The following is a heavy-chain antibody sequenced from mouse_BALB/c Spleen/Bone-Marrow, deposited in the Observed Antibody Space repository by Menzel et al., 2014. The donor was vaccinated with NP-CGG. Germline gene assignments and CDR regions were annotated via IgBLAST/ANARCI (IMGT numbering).Heavy chain of an antibody. D-gene: IGHD2-4*01. CDR2: ISYSGST. J-gene: IGHJ2*01. Sequence: EVKLMESGPSLVKPSQTLSLTCSVTGDSITSSYWNWIRKFPGNKLEYMGYISYSGSTYYNPSLKSRISITRDTSKNQYYLQLNSVTTEDTATYYCATYDCYCFDYWGQGTTLTVSS. V-gene: IGHV3-8*02. CDR1: GDSITSSY. CDR3: ATYDCYCFDY.